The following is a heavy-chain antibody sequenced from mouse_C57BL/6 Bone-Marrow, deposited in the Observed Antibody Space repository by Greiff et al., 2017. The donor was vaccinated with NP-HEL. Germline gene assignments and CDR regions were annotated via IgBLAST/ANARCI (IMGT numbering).Heavy chain of an antibody. CDR3: TRYLIYYGNYWYFDV. D-gene: IGHD2-1*01. CDR2: IDPETGGT. Sequence: VQLQQSGAELVRPGASVTLSCKASGYTFTDYEMHWVKQTPVHGLEWIGAIDPETGGTAYNQKFKGMAILTADKSSSTAYMELRSLTSEDSAVYYCTRYLIYYGNYWYFDVWGTGTTVTVSS. CDR1: GYTFTDYE. V-gene: IGHV1-15*01. J-gene: IGHJ1*03.